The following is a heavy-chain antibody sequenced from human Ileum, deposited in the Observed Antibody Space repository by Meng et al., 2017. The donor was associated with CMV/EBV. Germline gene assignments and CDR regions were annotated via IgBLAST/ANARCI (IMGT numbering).Heavy chain of an antibody. CDR2: IHYSLGA. Sequence: SETLSLTCTVSGYSISSGHYWGWIRQPPGKGLEWIASIHYSLGAFYNPSLRSRVTISLDMAKNQFSLKLTSLSAADTAVYYCARNPRGNDVFHFDSWGQGTLVTVSS. D-gene: IGHD3/OR15-3a*01. V-gene: IGHV4-38-2*02. J-gene: IGHJ4*02. CDR3: ARNPRGNDVFHFDS. CDR1: GYSISSGHY.